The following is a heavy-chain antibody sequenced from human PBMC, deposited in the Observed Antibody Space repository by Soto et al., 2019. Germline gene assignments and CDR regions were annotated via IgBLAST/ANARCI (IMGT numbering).Heavy chain of an antibody. CDR1: GFTFSSYG. CDR3: AKDTSEYSGSYYGVSY. J-gene: IGHJ4*02. CDR2: ISYVGSNK. V-gene: IGHV3-30*18. Sequence: QVQLVESGGGVVQPGRSLRLSCAASGFTFSSYGMHWVRQAPGKGLEWVAVISYVGSNKYYADSVKGRFTISRDNSKNTLYLQINSLRAEDTAVYYCAKDTSEYSGSYYGVSYWGQGTLVTVSS. D-gene: IGHD1-26*01.